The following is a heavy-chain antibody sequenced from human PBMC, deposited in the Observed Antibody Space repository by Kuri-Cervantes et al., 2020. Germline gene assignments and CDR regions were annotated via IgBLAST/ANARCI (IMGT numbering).Heavy chain of an antibody. V-gene: IGHV1-18*01. CDR3: ARDGDIVVVPAAMISYSFDY. CDR2: ISAYNGNT. CDR1: GYTFTTYG. J-gene: IGHJ4*02. D-gene: IGHD2-2*01. Sequence: ASVTVSCKASGYTFTTYGISWVRQAPGQGLEWMGWISAYNGNTKLAQMLQGRVTMTTDTSTSTAYMELRSLRSDDTAVYYCARDGDIVVVPAAMISYSFDYWGQGTLVTVSS.